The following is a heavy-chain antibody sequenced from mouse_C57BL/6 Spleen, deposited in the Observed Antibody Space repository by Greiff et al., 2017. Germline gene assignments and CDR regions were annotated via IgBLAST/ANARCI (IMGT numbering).Heavy chain of an antibody. J-gene: IGHJ1*03. Sequence: QVQLQQSGAELARPGASVKLSCKASGYTFTSYGISWVKQRTGQGLEWIGEIYPRSGNTYYNAKFKGKATLTADKSSSTAYMELRSLTSEDSAVYFCARYDDWYFDVWGTGTTVTVSS. CDR2: IYPRSGNT. V-gene: IGHV1-81*01. D-gene: IGHD2-12*01. CDR3: ARYDDWYFDV. CDR1: GYTFTSYG.